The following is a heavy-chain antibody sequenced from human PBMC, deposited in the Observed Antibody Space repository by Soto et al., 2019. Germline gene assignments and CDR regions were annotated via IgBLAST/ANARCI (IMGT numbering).Heavy chain of an antibody. V-gene: IGHV1-2*02. CDR1: GYTFTGYY. CDR3: ARVKMYDYVWGSYRYPFDY. D-gene: IGHD3-16*02. CDR2: INPNSGGT. Sequence: QVQLVQSGAEVKKPGASVKVSCKASGYTFTGYYMHWVRQAPGQGLEWMGWINPNSGGTNYAQKLQGRVTMTRDTSISTAYMELSRLRSDDTAVYYCARVKMYDYVWGSYRYPFDYWGQGTLVTVSS. J-gene: IGHJ4*02.